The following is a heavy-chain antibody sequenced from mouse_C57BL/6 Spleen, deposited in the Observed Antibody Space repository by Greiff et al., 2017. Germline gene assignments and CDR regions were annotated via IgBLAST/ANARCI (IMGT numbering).Heavy chain of an antibody. CDR3: AKNVYGSSWYFDV. CDR2: IWRGGST. Sequence: VQLQQSGPGLVQPSQSLSITCTVSGFSLTSYGVHWVRQSPGKGLEWLGVIWRGGSTDYNAAFMSRLSITKDNSKSQVFFKMNSLQADDTAIYYWAKNVYGSSWYFDVWGTGTTVTVSS. J-gene: IGHJ1*03. V-gene: IGHV2-5*01. D-gene: IGHD1-1*01. CDR1: GFSLTSYG.